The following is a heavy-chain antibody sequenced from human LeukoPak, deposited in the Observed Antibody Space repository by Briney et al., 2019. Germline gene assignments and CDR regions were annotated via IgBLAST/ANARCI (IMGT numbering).Heavy chain of an antibody. Sequence: PGGSLRLSCAASGFTFDDYAMHWVRQAPGKGLEWVSGISWNSGSIGYADSVKGRFTISRDNAKNSLYLQMNSLRAEDMALYYCARGGILRTSYDAFDIWGQGTMVTVSS. J-gene: IGHJ3*02. CDR1: GFTFDDYA. CDR3: ARGGILRTSYDAFDI. CDR2: ISWNSGSI. D-gene: IGHD2-2*01. V-gene: IGHV3-9*03.